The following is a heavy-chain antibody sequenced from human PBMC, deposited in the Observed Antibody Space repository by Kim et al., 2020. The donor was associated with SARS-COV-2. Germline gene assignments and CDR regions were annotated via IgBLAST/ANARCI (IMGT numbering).Heavy chain of an antibody. CDR1: DGSVSSGSYY. J-gene: IGHJ4*02. D-gene: IGHD1-7*01. V-gene: IGHV4-61*01. CDR3: AREVPSELSFDY. CDR2: IYYSGST. Sequence: SETLSLTCTVSDGSVSSGSYYWSWIRQPPGKGLEWIGYIYYSGSTNYNPSLKSRVTISINTSKNQFSLKLSSVTAADTAVYYCAREVPSELSFDYWGQGTPVTVSS.